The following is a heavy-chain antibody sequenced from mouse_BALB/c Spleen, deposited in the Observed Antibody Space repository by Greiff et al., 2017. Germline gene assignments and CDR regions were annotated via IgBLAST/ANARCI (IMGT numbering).Heavy chain of an antibody. V-gene: IGHV1-14*01. D-gene: IGHD2-4*01. CDR2: INPYNDGT. J-gene: IGHJ2*01. CDR1: GYTFTSYV. CDR3: ARSGDYDDGDLDY. Sequence: EVQLQQSGPELVKPGASVKMSCKASGYTFTSYVMHWVKQKPGQGLEWIGYINPYNDGTKYNEKFKGKATLTSDKSSSTAYMELSSLTSEDSAVYYCARSGDYDDGDLDYWGQGTTLTVSS.